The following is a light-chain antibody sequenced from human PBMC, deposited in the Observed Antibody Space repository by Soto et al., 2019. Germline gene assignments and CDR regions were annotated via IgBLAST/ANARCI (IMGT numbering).Light chain of an antibody. CDR1: QAIRND. CDR2: AAS. J-gene: IGKJ2*01. Sequence: DIRMTQSPSSLSASVGDTVTITCRASQAIRNDLGWYQQKPGEAPKRLIYAASYLQDGVPSRFSGSGSGTEFTFTISSLQPEDFGSYYCLQHHSSPYTFGQGTKMEI. CDR3: LQHHSSPYT. V-gene: IGKV1-17*01.